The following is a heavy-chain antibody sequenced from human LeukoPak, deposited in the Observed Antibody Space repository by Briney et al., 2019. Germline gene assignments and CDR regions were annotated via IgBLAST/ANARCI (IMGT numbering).Heavy chain of an antibody. J-gene: IGHJ4*02. CDR3: ARGGLTGTTIPYFDY. D-gene: IGHD1-7*01. CDR1: GFTFSSYW. Sequence: GGSLRLSCAATGFTFSSYWMHWVRQAPGKGLVWVSRINSDGSSTSYADAVKGRFTISRDNAKNTLYLQMNSPRAEDTAVYYCARGGLTGTTIPYFDYWGRGTLVSVSS. V-gene: IGHV3-74*01. CDR2: INSDGSST.